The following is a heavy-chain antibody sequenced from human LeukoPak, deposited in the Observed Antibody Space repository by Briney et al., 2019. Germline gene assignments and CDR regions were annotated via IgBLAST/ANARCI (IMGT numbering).Heavy chain of an antibody. CDR2: ICTAGDT. V-gene: IGHV3-13*01. Sequence: PGGSLRLSCAASGFTFSSYDMHCVRQATGKGLEWVSAICTAGDTYYPGSVKGRFTISRENAKNSLYLQMNSLRAGDTAVYYCARGVEYYDFWSGYSDLYYFDYWGQGTLVTVSS. D-gene: IGHD3-3*01. J-gene: IGHJ4*02. CDR3: ARGVEYYDFWSGYSDLYYFDY. CDR1: GFTFSSYD.